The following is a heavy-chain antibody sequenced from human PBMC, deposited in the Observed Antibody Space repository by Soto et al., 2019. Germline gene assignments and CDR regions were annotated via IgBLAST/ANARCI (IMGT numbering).Heavy chain of an antibody. V-gene: IGHV4-59*01. CDR1: GGSISSYY. CDR2: IYYSGST. CDR3: ARGNLAYCGGDCYTDAFDI. J-gene: IGHJ3*02. D-gene: IGHD2-21*02. Sequence: SETLSLTCTVSGGSISSYYWSWIRQPPGKGLEWIGYIYYSGSTNYNPSLKSRVTISVDTSKNQFSLKLSSVTAADTAVYYCARGNLAYCGGDCYTDAFDIWGQGTMVTVSS.